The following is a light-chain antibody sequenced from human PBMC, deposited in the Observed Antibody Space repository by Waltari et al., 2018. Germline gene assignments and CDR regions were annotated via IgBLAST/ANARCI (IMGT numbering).Light chain of an antibody. CDR3: QQGYNPPYT. CDR2: AAS. CDR1: QALNNW. V-gene: IGKV1-12*01. Sequence: DIQMTQSPSSLSASVGDKVTITYRASQALNNWLAWYQQKPGKAPKLLIYAASHLQDGVPSRFSGSGSGTDYSLTINSLQPEDFASYYCQQGYNPPYTFGRGTRVEFK. J-gene: IGKJ2*01.